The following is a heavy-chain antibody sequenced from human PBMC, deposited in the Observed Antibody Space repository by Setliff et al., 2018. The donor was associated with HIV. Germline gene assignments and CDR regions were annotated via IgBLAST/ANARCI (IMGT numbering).Heavy chain of an antibody. CDR3: ATLKMATIYRDFDY. CDR2: INHRGST. J-gene: IGHJ4*02. D-gene: IGHD5-12*01. Sequence: SETLSLTCAVYGGSFSGYYWSWIRHPPGKGLEWIGEINHRGSTNCKPSLKSRVSISVDTSKNQFSLKLSSVTAEDTAVYYCATLKMATIYRDFDYWGQGTLVTVSS. CDR1: GGSFSGYY. V-gene: IGHV4-34*01.